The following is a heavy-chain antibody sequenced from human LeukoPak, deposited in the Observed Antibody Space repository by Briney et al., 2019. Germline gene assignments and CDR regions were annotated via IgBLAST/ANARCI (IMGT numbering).Heavy chain of an antibody. D-gene: IGHD3-10*01. CDR1: GYTFTGYY. J-gene: IGHJ5*02. CDR2: NKPNSGGT. V-gene: IGHV1-2*02. CDR3: ATNILVRDIINWFDP. Sequence: ASVKVSCKASGYTFTGYYMHWVRQAPGQGLEWMGWNKPNSGGTRSAQKFQGRVTMTRDTSISTAYMELSSLRYDDTAVYYCATNILVRDIINWFDPWGQGTLVTVSS.